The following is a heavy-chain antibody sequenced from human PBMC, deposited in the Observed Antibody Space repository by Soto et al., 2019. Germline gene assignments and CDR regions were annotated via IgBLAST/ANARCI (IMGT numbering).Heavy chain of an antibody. Sequence: ASVKVSCKASGYTFTSYAMHWVRQAPGQRLEWMGWINAGNGNTKYSQKFQGRVTITRDTSASTAYMELSSLRSEDTAVYYCARVSEVLDTDEALDYWGQGTLVTVSS. CDR3: ARVSEVLDTDEALDY. CDR1: GYTFTSYA. D-gene: IGHD5-18*01. CDR2: INAGNGNT. J-gene: IGHJ4*02. V-gene: IGHV1-3*01.